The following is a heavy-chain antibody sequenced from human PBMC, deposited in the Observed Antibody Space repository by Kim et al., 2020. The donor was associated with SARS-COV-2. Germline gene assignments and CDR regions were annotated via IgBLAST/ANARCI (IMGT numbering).Heavy chain of an antibody. J-gene: IGHJ4*02. CDR3: SRDGYSAMAL. Sequence: SETLSLTCTVSGGSMSTYYWTWIRQPPGKGLEWIGYIYHNGETRYNPSLRSRITISVDTAKNQFSLKVNSVTAADTAFYFCSRDGYSAMALWGPGTLGTVSS. D-gene: IGHD5-18*01. CDR2: IYHNGET. V-gene: IGHV4-59*01. CDR1: GGSMSTYY.